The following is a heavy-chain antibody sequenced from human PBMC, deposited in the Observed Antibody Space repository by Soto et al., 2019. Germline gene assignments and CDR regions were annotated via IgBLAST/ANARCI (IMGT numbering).Heavy chain of an antibody. V-gene: IGHV3-30*18. J-gene: IGHJ6*02. Sequence: GGSLRLSCAASGFTFSSYGMHWVRQAPGKGLEWVAVISYDGSNKYYADSVKGRFTISRDNSKNTLYLQMNSLRAEDTAVYYCAKSPRFWSGYYYYYYGMDVWGQGTTVTVSS. D-gene: IGHD3-3*01. CDR2: ISYDGSNK. CDR3: AKSPRFWSGYYYYYYGMDV. CDR1: GFTFSSYG.